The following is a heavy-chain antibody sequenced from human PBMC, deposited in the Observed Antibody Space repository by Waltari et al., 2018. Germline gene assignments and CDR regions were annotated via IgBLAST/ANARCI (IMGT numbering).Heavy chain of an antibody. CDR2: SIPSISTA. Sequence: VQLVQSGAEVKKPGSSVQVSCKAPVGTLCTDYIKWVRQAPAQGLEWMGGSIPSISTANYAQKFQGRVTITADESTSTAYMELSSLRSEDTAVYYCAREGRTGYSSGWYGDFDYWGQGTLVTVSS. D-gene: IGHD6-19*01. CDR3: AREGRTGYSSGWYGDFDY. J-gene: IGHJ4*02. CDR1: VGTLCTDY. V-gene: IGHV1-69*01.